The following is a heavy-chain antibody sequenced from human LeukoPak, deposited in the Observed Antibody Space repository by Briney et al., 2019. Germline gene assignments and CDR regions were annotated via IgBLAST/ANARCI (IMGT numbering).Heavy chain of an antibody. CDR2: INPNSGGT. Sequence: ASVKVSCKASGYTFTGYYMHWVRQAPGQGLEWMGWINPNSGGTNYAQKFQGRVTMTTDTSTSTVYMELRSLRSDDTAMYYCASRSGTYPYYFDYWGQGTLVTVSP. J-gene: IGHJ4*02. CDR1: GYTFTGYY. V-gene: IGHV1-2*02. D-gene: IGHD1-26*01. CDR3: ASRSGTYPYYFDY.